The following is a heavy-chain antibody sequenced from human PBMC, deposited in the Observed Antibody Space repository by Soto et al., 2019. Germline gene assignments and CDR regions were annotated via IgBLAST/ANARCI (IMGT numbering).Heavy chain of an antibody. CDR1: GASIITENYF. V-gene: IGHV4-39*02. J-gene: IGHJ4*02. CDR3: ARRRASDYGGNHHPYYFDR. D-gene: IGHD4-17*01. Sequence: SETLSLTCTVSGASIITENYFWVRIRQNPRRGWELIGSMSDSGRTHENPWLERRGTMSIDASNNHFSLKLTSVPTADTAFYYCARRRASDYGGNHHPYYFDRWGQGALVTVSS. CDR2: MSDSGRT.